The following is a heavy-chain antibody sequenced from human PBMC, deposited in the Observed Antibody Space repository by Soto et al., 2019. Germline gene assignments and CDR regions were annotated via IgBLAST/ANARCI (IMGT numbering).Heavy chain of an antibody. CDR1: GFTFSSYS. V-gene: IGHV3-48*02. Sequence: EVQLVESGGGLVQPGGSLRLSCAGSGFTFSSYSMNWVRQAPGRGLEWVSHISSSGSSKYYADSVRGRFTISRDSAKNSLYLQMNSLRDEDTAVYYCARVGPYSSSSVDYWGQGSLVTVSS. CDR2: ISSSGSSK. D-gene: IGHD6-6*01. J-gene: IGHJ4*02. CDR3: ARVGPYSSSSVDY.